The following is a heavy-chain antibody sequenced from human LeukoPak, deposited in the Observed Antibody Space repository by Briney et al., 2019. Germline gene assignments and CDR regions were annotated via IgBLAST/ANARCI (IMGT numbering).Heavy chain of an antibody. J-gene: IGHJ4*02. Sequence: GGSLRLSCATSGFTFSSYALSWVRQAPGKGLEWVSTISVSGANSYYADSMKGRFTISRDNSKNTVSLQMNSLRAEDTAVYYCAKDSYCSGTNCLDYWGQGTLVTVSS. CDR2: ISVSGANS. V-gene: IGHV3-23*01. CDR1: GFTFSSYA. CDR3: AKDSYCSGTNCLDY. D-gene: IGHD2-2*01.